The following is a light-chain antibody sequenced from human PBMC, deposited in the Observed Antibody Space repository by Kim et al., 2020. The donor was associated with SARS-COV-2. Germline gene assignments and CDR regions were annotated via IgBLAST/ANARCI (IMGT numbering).Light chain of an antibody. CDR2: LNSDGSH. J-gene: IGLJ3*02. CDR1: SGHSSYA. CDR3: QTWGTGV. V-gene: IGLV4-69*01. Sequence: LGASVKLTCTRSSGHSSYAIAWHQQQPEKGPRYLMKLNSDGSHSKGDGIPDRFSGSSSGAERYLTISSLQSEDEADYYCQTWGTGVFGGGTKLTVL.